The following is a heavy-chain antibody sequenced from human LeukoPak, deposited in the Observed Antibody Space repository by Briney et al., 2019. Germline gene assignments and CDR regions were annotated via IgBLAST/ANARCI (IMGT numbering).Heavy chain of an antibody. J-gene: IGHJ4*02. CDR1: GGTFSSYA. CDR2: IIPIFGTA. D-gene: IGHD6-19*01. CDR3: ARDPGYYSSGWLDY. V-gene: IGHV1-69*05. Sequence: SVKVSCKASGGTFSSYAISWVRQAPGQGLEWMGRIIPIFGTANYAQKFQGRVTITTDESTSTAYMELSSLRSEDTAVYYCARDPGYYSSGWLDYWGQGTLVTVPS.